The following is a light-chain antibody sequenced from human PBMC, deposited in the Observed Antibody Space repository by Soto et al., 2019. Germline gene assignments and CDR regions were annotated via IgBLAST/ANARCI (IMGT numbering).Light chain of an antibody. CDR1: QSVLDSSKNKNF. CDR3: QQYVTTPWA. Sequence: DIVMTQSPDSLAVSLGERATINCKSSQSVLDSSKNKNFLAWYQQRPGQPPKLLIYWASARESGVPARFSGSGSGTDFTLTISSPQAEDVAIYYCQQYVTTPWAFGQGTKVEIK. J-gene: IGKJ1*01. CDR2: WAS. V-gene: IGKV4-1*01.